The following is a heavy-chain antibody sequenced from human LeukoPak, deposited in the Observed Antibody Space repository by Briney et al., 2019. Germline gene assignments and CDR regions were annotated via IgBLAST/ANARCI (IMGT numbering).Heavy chain of an antibody. CDR3: ARVDTAMVHQKGDY. CDR2: ISSSSSTI. D-gene: IGHD5-18*01. Sequence: GGSLRLSCAASGFTFSSYSMNWVRQAPGKGLEWVSYISSSSSTIYYADSVKGRFTISRDNAKNSLYLQMNSLRAEDTAVYYCARVDTAMVHQKGDYWGQGTLVTVSS. CDR1: GFTFSSYS. V-gene: IGHV3-48*01. J-gene: IGHJ4*02.